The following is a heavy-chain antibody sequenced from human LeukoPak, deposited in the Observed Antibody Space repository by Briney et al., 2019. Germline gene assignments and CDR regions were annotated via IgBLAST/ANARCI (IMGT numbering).Heavy chain of an antibody. CDR3: ARDHRYAFDN. J-gene: IGHJ4*01. CDR1: GFNFIDYS. D-gene: IGHD5-12*01. CDR2: IGISSGNT. Sequence: GGSLRLSCAASGFNFIDYSMNWVRQAPGKGLEWISYIGISSGNTKYADSVKGRFTISRDKARNSPYLQMNSLRVEDTAVYYCARDHRYAFDNWGHGTLVTVSS. V-gene: IGHV3-48*01.